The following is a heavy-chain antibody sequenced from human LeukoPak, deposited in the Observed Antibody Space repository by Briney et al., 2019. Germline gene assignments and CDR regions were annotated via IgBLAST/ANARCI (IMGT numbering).Heavy chain of an antibody. D-gene: IGHD1-1*01. CDR1: GFTFSTSG. CDR2: ISPTGGAI. V-gene: IGHV3-21*01. J-gene: IGHJ4*02. CDR3: ASGIRERGFDS. Sequence: GGSLRLSCAASGFTFSTSGRNWVRQAPGRWLEWVSSISPTGGAIFYADSVRGRFTISRDSAKSSLFLQMNSLKAEDTALYFCASGIRERGFDSWGQGTLVTVSS.